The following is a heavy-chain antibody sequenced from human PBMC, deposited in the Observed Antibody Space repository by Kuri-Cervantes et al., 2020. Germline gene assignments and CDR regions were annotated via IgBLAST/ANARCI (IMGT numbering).Heavy chain of an antibody. CDR2: INSDGSST. D-gene: IGHD6-19*01. CDR1: TFTFSSYW. CDR3: AREQVAGNRNDAFDI. V-gene: IGHV3-74*01. Sequence: GGSLRLSCVASTFTFSSYWMHWVRQAPGKGLVWVSRINSDGSSTTYADSVRGRFTISRDNAKNTLYLQMNSLRADGTAVYYCAREQVAGNRNDAFDIWGQGTMVTVSS. J-gene: IGHJ3*02.